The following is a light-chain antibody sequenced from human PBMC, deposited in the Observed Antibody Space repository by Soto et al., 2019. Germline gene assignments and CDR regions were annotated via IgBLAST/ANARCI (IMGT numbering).Light chain of an antibody. V-gene: IGKV3-20*01. Sequence: EFVLTQSPGTLSLSPGERATLSCRASQSVSSSYLAWYQQKPGQAPRILIYGASTSATGSPDRFSGSRSGTDFTLTISRLEPEDCAVYYCQQYGSSPPLTFGGGTKVEIK. CDR1: QSVSSSY. CDR3: QQYGSSPPLT. CDR2: GAS. J-gene: IGKJ4*01.